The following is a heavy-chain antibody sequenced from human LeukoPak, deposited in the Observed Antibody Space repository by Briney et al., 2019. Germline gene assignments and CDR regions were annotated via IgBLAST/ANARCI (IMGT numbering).Heavy chain of an antibody. V-gene: IGHV3-30*04. CDR2: ISYDGSNK. J-gene: IGHJ5*02. Sequence: GGSLRLSCAASGFTFSSYAMHWVRQAPGKGLEWVAVISYDGSNKYYADSVKGRFTISRDNSKNTLYLQMNSLRAEDTAVYYCARDRSSGFYGWFDPWGQGALVTVSS. CDR1: GFTFSSYA. D-gene: IGHD3-10*01. CDR3: ARDRSSGFYGWFDP.